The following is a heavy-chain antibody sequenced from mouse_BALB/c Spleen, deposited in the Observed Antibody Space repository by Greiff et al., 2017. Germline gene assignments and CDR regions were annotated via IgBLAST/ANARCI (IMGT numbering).Heavy chain of an antibody. J-gene: IGHJ4*01. CDR1: GYTFSSYW. Sequence: QVQLQQSGAELMKPGASVKISCKATGYTFSSYWIEWVKQRPGHGLEWIGEILPGSGSTNYNEKFKGKATFTADTSSNTAYMQLSSLTSEDSAVYYCALYGNLYAMDYWGQGTSVTVSS. CDR2: ILPGSGST. D-gene: IGHD2-1*01. V-gene: IGHV1-9*01. CDR3: ALYGNLYAMDY.